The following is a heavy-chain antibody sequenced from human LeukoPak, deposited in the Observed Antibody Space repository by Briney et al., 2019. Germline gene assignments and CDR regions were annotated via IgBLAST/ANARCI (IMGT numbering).Heavy chain of an antibody. CDR1: GFTFSAYE. Sequence: GGSLRLSCAASGFTFSAYEMNWVRQAPGKGLGWISYITSSGSTIYYADSVKGRFTISRDNAEHSLFLQMNSLRAEDTAVYYCARALSSWYVLDYWGQGTLVTVSS. D-gene: IGHD6-13*01. J-gene: IGHJ4*02. CDR3: ARALSSWYVLDY. CDR2: ITSSGSTI. V-gene: IGHV3-48*03.